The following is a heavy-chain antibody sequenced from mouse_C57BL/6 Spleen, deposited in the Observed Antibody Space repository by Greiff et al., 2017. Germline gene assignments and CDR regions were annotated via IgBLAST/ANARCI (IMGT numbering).Heavy chain of an antibody. CDR3: ARDYDGYYGAMDY. CDR2: IDPNSGGT. D-gene: IGHD2-3*01. J-gene: IGHJ4*01. Sequence: QVQLQQPGAELVKPGASVKLSCKASGYTFTSYWMHWVKQRPGRGLEWIGRIDPNSGGTKYNEKFKSKATLTIDKPTSTAYMQLSRLTSDDSSVYSCARDYDGYYGAMDYWGQGTSVTVSS. V-gene: IGHV1-72*01. CDR1: GYTFTSYW.